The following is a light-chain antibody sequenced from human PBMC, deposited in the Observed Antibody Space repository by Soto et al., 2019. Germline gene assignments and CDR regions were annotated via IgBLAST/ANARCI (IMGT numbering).Light chain of an antibody. Sequence: EIVMTQSPATLSVSPGERATLSCRASQSVSSNLAWYQQKPGQAPRLLIYDASTRATGIPARFSGSGSGTEFTLTISSLQSEDFAAYYCQQYNNWPPTTFGGGTKVEIK. CDR1: QSVSSN. J-gene: IGKJ4*01. V-gene: IGKV3-15*01. CDR2: DAS. CDR3: QQYNNWPPTT.